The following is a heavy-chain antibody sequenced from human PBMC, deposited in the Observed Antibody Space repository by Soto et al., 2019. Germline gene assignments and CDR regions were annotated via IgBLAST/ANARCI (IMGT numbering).Heavy chain of an antibody. V-gene: IGHV4-31*02. CDR1: GGPIRRRGYY. CDR3: ASSGGPEGDWFDP. D-gene: IGHD3-16*01. CDR2: VYYSGIT. J-gene: IGHJ5*02. Sequence: QVQLQESGPRLVRPSQTLSLTCSVSGGPIRRRGYYWSWVRQKPGEGLEWIGFVYYSGITDYNPSLKSRLMISADTSKNQFFLNLYSVTAADTAVYYCASSGGPEGDWFDPLGQGISVTVSS.